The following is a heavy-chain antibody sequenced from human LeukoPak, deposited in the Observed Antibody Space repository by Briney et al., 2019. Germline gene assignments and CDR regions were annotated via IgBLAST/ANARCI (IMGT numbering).Heavy chain of an antibody. CDR2: IKPNSGGT. D-gene: IGHD5-12*01. CDR1: GCTFTGYY. V-gene: IGHV1-2*02. CDR3: ARVRSWGGYVRGFDY. Sequence: ASVKVSCKASGCTFTGYYMHWVQQAPGQGLEGMGWIKPNSGGTKYVQKVQGRVTMTRHTSISPAYMDLSRLRSDDTAVYYCARVRSWGGYVRGFDYWGQGTLVTVSS. J-gene: IGHJ4*02.